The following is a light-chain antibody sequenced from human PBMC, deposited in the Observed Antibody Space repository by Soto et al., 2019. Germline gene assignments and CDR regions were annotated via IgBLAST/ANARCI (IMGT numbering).Light chain of an antibody. CDR3: QQTDTIPRT. V-gene: IGKV1-39*01. Sequence: DIQMTQSPSSLSASVGDRVTITCRASQSIASRLNWYQQKPGSAPKLLIYGASTLESGGPSRFSGSGSGTDFTLTVSSLQVEDFATYYCQQTDTIPRTLGQGTKVDIK. CDR1: QSIASR. J-gene: IGKJ1*01. CDR2: GAS.